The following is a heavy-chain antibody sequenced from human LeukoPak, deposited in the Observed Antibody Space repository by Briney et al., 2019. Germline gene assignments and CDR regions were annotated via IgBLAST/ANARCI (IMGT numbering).Heavy chain of an antibody. CDR1: GFTFSSYG. CDR2: IWYDGSNK. Sequence: GRSLRRSCAASGFTFSSYGMHWVRQAPGKGLEWVAVIWYDGSNKYYVDSVKGRFTISRDNSKNTLYLQMNSLRAEDTAVYYCARGGSSYGGIDYWGQGTLVTVSS. CDR3: ARGGSSYGGIDY. J-gene: IGHJ4*02. D-gene: IGHD5-18*01. V-gene: IGHV3-33*01.